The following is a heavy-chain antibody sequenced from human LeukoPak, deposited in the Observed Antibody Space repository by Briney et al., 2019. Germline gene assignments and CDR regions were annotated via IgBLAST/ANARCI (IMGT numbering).Heavy chain of an antibody. J-gene: IGHJ4*02. CDR3: AISLTYYYDSSGYSLPFDY. CDR2: IYPGDSDT. D-gene: IGHD3-22*01. Sequence: GESLQISCKGSGYSFTSYWIGWVRQMPGKGLEWMGIIYPGDSDTRYSPSFQGQVTISADKSISTAYLQWSSLKASDTAMYYCAISLTYYYDSSGYSLPFDYWGQGTLVTVSS. CDR1: GYSFTSYW. V-gene: IGHV5-51*01.